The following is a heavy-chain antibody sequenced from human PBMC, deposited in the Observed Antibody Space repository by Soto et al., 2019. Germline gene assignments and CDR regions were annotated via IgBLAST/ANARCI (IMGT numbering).Heavy chain of an antibody. Sequence: SVKVSCKASGGTFSSYAISWVRQAPGQGLEWMGGIIPIFGTANYAQKFRGRVTITADKSTSTAYMELSSLRSEDTAVYYCARETGYSYGPFFDYWGQGTLVTVSS. CDR3: ARETGYSYGPFFDY. J-gene: IGHJ4*02. CDR1: GGTFSSYA. V-gene: IGHV1-69*06. CDR2: IIPIFGTA. D-gene: IGHD5-18*01.